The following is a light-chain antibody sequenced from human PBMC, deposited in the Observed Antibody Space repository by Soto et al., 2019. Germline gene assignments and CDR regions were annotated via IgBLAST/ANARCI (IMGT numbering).Light chain of an antibody. Sequence: QSVLTRPPSASGTPGQRVTISCSGSSSSIGSYSVNWFQQLPGTAPKLLIYINNQRPSGVPDRFSGSKSGTSASLAISGLHSEDEADYYCEAWDDSLNGYVLGTGTKVTVL. CDR1: SSSIGSYS. CDR3: EAWDDSLNGYV. J-gene: IGLJ1*01. CDR2: INN. V-gene: IGLV1-44*01.